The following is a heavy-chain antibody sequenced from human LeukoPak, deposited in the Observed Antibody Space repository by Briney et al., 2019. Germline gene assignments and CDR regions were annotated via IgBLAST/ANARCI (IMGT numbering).Heavy chain of an antibody. D-gene: IGHD3-22*01. V-gene: IGHV5-51*01. CDR3: ARHRAYYYDSSGFPPFDY. J-gene: IGHJ4*02. CDR2: IYPGDSDT. CDR1: GYSFTHYW. Sequence: GESLKISCKASGYSFTHYWIGWVRQMPGKGLEWMGIIYPGDSDTRYSPSFQGQVTISADKSISTAYLQWSSLKASDTAMYYCARHRAYYYDSSGFPPFDYWGQGTLVTVSS.